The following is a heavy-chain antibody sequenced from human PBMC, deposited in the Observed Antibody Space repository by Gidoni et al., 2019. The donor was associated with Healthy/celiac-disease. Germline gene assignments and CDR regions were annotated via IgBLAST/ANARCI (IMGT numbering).Heavy chain of an antibody. CDR1: GFTFSSYA. J-gene: IGHJ4*02. CDR2: ISYDGSNK. Sequence: QVQLVESGGGVVQPGRSLRLSCAASGFTFSSYAMHWVRQAPGKGLEWVAVISYDGSNKYYADSVKGRFTISRDNSKNTLYLQMNSLRAEDTAVYYCARDPIPPYDYVWGSYRRFEFDYWGQGTLVTVSS. D-gene: IGHD3-16*02. V-gene: IGHV3-30-3*01. CDR3: ARDPIPPYDYVWGSYRRFEFDY.